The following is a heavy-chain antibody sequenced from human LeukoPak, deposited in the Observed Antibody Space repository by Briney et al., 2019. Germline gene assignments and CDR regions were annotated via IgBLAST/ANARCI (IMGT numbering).Heavy chain of an antibody. J-gene: IGHJ4*02. V-gene: IGHV1-69*05. D-gene: IGHD6-19*01. CDR2: IIPFFGTA. Sequence: ASVKVSCKASGGTFSSYAISWVRQAPGQGLEWMGGIIPFFGTANYAQKFQGRVTITTDESTSTAYMELSSLRSEDTAVYYCARGYSSGWYSPAPEYFDYWGQGTLVTVSS. CDR1: GGTFSSYA. CDR3: ARGYSSGWYSPAPEYFDY.